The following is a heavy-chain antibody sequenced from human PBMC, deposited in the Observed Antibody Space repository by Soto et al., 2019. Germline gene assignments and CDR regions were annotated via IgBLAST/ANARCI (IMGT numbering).Heavy chain of an antibody. Sequence: GGSLRLSCAASGFTFRSFTMNWVRQAPGQGLEWVSTISSNSAYIYYTDALRGRFTISRDNAKNSLHLQMNSLRAEDTAVYYCTRDASRDSSARGWFDPWGPGTLVTVSS. D-gene: IGHD6-13*01. CDR1: GFTFRSFT. V-gene: IGHV3-21*01. J-gene: IGHJ5*02. CDR2: ISSNSAYI. CDR3: TRDASRDSSARGWFDP.